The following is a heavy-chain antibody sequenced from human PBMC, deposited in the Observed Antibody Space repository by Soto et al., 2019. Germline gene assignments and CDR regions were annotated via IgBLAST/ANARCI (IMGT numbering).Heavy chain of an antibody. J-gene: IGHJ6*03. D-gene: IGHD6-6*01. CDR3: ARDGLYSSSDEDYYYYYMDV. V-gene: IGHV3-33*01. CDR1: GFTFSSYG. CDR2: IWYDGSNK. Sequence: PGGSLRLSCAAFGFTFSSYGMHWVRQAPGKGLEWVAVIWYDGSNKYNADSVNGRFTISRDNSKNKLYLQMNSLRAEDTAVYYCARDGLYSSSDEDYYYYYMDVWGKGTTVTVSS.